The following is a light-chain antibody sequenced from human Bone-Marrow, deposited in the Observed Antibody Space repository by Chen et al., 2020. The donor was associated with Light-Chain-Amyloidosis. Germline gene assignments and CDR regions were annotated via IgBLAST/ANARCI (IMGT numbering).Light chain of an antibody. CDR1: SSNIGAGYD. J-gene: IGLJ3*02. CDR2: GNN. CDR3: QSYDSSLSGSV. Sequence: QSVLTQPRSVSGAPGQRVTITSTGSSSNIGAGYDVYWTQELPGTAPTLLIYGNNNRPSGVPDRFSGSKSGTSASLAITGLQAEDEADYYCQSYDSSLSGSVFGGGTKLTVL. V-gene: IGLV1-40*01.